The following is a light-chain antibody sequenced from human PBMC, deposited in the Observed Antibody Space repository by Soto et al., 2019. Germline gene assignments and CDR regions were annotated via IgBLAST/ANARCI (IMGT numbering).Light chain of an antibody. Sequence: QAVVTQPPSASGSPGQSVTISCTGTSSDVGRYNYVSWYQQHPGKAPKLMIYEVSKRPSGVPDRFSGSKSGNTASLTVSGLQAEDEADYYCTSYGGSRVFGGGTKLTVL. CDR3: TSYGGSRV. CDR2: EVS. CDR1: SSDVGRYNY. V-gene: IGLV2-8*01. J-gene: IGLJ3*02.